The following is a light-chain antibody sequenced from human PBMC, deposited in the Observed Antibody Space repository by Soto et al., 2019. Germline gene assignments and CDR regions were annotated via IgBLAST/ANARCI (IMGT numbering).Light chain of an antibody. Sequence: AIQLTQSPSSLSASLGDRVTITCRASQGISSALAWYQQRPGKAPKLLIYDASSLESGVPSRFSGSGSGTDFTLTISSLQPEDFATYYCQQFNNYPITFGQGTRLEIK. CDR3: QQFNNYPIT. CDR1: QGISSA. CDR2: DAS. J-gene: IGKJ5*01. V-gene: IGKV1D-13*01.